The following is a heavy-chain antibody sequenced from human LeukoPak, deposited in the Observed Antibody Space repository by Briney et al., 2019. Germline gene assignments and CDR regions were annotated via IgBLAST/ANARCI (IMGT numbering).Heavy chain of an antibody. D-gene: IGHD6-13*01. CDR1: GGSISSYY. CDR2: IYYSGST. J-gene: IGHJ4*02. CDR3: ARLALIGSSWYYFDY. V-gene: IGHV4-59*08. Sequence: SETLSLTCTVSGGSISSYYWSWIRQPPGKGLEWIGYIYYSGSTNYNPSLKTRVTISVDTSKNQFSLKLSSVTAADTAVYYCARLALIGSSWYYFDYWGQGTLVTVSS.